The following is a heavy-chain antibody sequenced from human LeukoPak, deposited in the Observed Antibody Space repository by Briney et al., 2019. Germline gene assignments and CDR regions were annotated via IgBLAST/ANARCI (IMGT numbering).Heavy chain of an antibody. CDR1: GFTFSSYA. D-gene: IGHD3-10*01. Sequence: GGSLTLSCAASGFTFSSYAMSWVRQAPGKGLEWVSAISGSGSSTYYADSVKGRFTISRDNSKNTLYLQMNSLRAKDTAVYYCAKGLAVRGGKIPFDYWGQGTLVTVSS. J-gene: IGHJ4*02. CDR3: AKGLAVRGGKIPFDY. V-gene: IGHV3-23*01. CDR2: ISGSGSST.